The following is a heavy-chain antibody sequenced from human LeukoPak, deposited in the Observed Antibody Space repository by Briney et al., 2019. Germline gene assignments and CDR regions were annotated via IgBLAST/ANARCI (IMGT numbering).Heavy chain of an antibody. Sequence: GASVKVSCKTSGSTFTGYYMHWVRQAPGQGLEWMGWINPNTGGTNYAQKFQGRVTMTRDTSISTAYMELSRLRSDDTAVYYCARDLRHIPRNIVVVPAAWGYWGQGTLVTVSS. CDR2: INPNTGGT. V-gene: IGHV1-2*02. CDR1: GSTFTGYY. D-gene: IGHD2-2*01. CDR3: ARDLRHIPRNIVVVPAAWGY. J-gene: IGHJ4*02.